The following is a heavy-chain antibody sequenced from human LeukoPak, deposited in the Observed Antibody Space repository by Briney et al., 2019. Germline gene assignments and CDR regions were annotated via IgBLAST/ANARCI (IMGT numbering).Heavy chain of an antibody. CDR1: GFTFSSYW. CDR3: VTSWVRQQRDF. J-gene: IGHJ4*02. CDR2: IEPDGSGK. D-gene: IGHD3-10*01. Sequence: GGSPRLSCAASGFTFSSYWMHWVRQVPGKGLEWVADIEPDGSGKTYVDSVKGRFTISRDNAQQSLYLQMDTLTAEDTAVYYCVTSWVRQQRDFWGQGTLVTVSS. V-gene: IGHV3-7*01.